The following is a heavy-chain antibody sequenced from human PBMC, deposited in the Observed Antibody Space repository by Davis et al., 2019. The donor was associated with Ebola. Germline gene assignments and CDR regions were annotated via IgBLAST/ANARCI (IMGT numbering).Heavy chain of an antibody. Sequence: PGGSLRLSCAASGFTFSGSAMHWVRQASGKGLEWVGRIRSKANSYATAYAASVKARFTISRADSKNTAYLQMNSLKTEDTAVYYCTGGNSPDYWGQGTLVTVSS. CDR2: IRSKANSYAT. CDR1: GFTFSGSA. CDR3: TGGNSPDY. V-gene: IGHV3-73*01. D-gene: IGHD4-23*01. J-gene: IGHJ4*02.